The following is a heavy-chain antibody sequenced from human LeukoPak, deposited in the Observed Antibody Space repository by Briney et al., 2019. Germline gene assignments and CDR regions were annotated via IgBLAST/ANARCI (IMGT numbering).Heavy chain of an antibody. CDR2: ISGSGGST. CDR1: GFTFSSYG. CDR3: AKDRGYYGSGKGYYYMDV. V-gene: IGHV3-23*01. Sequence: GGSLRLSCAASGFTFSSYGMSWVRQAPGKGLEWVSAISGSGGSTYYADSVKGRFTISRDNSKNTLYLQMNSLRAEDTAVYYCAKDRGYYGSGKGYYYMDVWGKGTTVTISS. D-gene: IGHD3-10*01. J-gene: IGHJ6*03.